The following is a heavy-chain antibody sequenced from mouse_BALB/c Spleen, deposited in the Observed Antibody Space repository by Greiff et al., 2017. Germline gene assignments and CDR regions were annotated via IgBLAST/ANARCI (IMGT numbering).Heavy chain of an antibody. Sequence: EVQGVESGGGLVKPGGSLKLSCAASGFAFSSYDMSWVRQTPEKRLEWVAYISSGGGSTYYPDTVKGRFTISRDNAKNTLYLQMSSLKSEDTAMYYCASPGAYDYDVCYFDYWGQGTTLTVSS. CDR3: ASPGAYDYDVCYFDY. CDR1: GFAFSSYD. CDR2: ISSGGGST. D-gene: IGHD2-4*01. V-gene: IGHV5-12-1*01. J-gene: IGHJ2*01.